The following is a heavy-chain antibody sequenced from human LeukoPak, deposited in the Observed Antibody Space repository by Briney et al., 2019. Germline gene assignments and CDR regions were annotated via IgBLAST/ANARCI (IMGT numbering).Heavy chain of an antibody. CDR3: ARKTIFGVVIAPSFDY. V-gene: IGHV4-38-2*02. D-gene: IGHD3-3*01. CDR1: GYSISSGYY. Sequence: SETLSLTCTVSGYSISSGYYWGWIRQPPGKGLEWIGRIYHSGSTYYNPSLKSRVTISVDTSTNQFSLKLSSVTAADTAVYYCARKTIFGVVIAPSFDYWGQGTLVTVSS. CDR2: IYHSGST. J-gene: IGHJ4*02.